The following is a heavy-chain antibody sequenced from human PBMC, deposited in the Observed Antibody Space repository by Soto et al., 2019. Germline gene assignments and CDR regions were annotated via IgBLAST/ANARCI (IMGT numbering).Heavy chain of an antibody. V-gene: IGHV4-39*01. CDR1: GGSVTNSSYY. CDR3: VSQRTTVPTQAYFDY. CDR2: VYYRGRS. J-gene: IGHJ4*02. D-gene: IGHD4-17*01. Sequence: KSSETLSLTXTVSGGSVTNSSYYWGWIRQSPGKGLEWIGSVYYRGRSYSKSSVKSRATISVDTSKNRFSLSLNSVTASDTAVYFCVSQRTTVPTQAYFDYWGPGALVTVSS.